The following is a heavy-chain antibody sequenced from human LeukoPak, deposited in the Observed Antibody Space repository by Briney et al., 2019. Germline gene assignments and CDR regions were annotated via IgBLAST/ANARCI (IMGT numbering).Heavy chain of an antibody. CDR3: AKEYCSNSICHSLDY. V-gene: IGHV1-3*01. Sequence: ASVKVSCKASGYTFTSYAMHWVRQAPGQRLEWMGWINAGNGNTKYSQKFQGRVTITRDTSASIAYMELSSLRSEDTAVYYCAKEYCSNSICHSLDYWGQGTLVTVSS. CDR2: INAGNGNT. J-gene: IGHJ4*02. CDR1: GYTFTSYA. D-gene: IGHD2-8*01.